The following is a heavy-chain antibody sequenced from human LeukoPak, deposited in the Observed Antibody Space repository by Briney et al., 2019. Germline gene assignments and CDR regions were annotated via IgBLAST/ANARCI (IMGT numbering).Heavy chain of an antibody. V-gene: IGHV3-30*18. D-gene: IGHD5-24*01. Sequence: GGSLRLSCAASGFTFSSYGMHWVRQAPGKGLEWVAVISYDGSNKYYADSVKGRFTISRDNSKNTLYLQMNSLRAEDTAVYYCAKEGLQFERSFDYWGQGTLVTVSS. CDR2: ISYDGSNK. CDR1: GFTFSSYG. CDR3: AKEGLQFERSFDY. J-gene: IGHJ4*02.